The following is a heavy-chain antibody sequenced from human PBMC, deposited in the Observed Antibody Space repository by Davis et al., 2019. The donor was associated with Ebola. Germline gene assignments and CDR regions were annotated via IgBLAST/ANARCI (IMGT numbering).Heavy chain of an antibody. Sequence: SGPTLVKPTQPLTLTCTFSGFSLSTREVGVGWFRQPPGTALEWLALIYWDDDKRYSPSLKSRLTITKDTSKNQVVLTMTNMDPVDTATYYCAHTSDLDWFLYFDYWGQGTLVTVSS. CDR3: AHTSDLDWFLYFDY. CDR2: IYWDDDK. J-gene: IGHJ4*02. D-gene: IGHD3-9*01. V-gene: IGHV2-5*02. CDR1: GFSLSTREVG.